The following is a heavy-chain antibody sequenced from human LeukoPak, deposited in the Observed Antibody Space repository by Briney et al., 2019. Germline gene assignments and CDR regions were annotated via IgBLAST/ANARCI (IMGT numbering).Heavy chain of an antibody. CDR2: IWYDGSNK. D-gene: IGHD2-2*02. Sequence: GGSLRLSCAASGFTFSSYGMHWVRQAPGKGLEWVAVIWYDGSNKYYADSVKGRFTISRDNSKNTLYLQMNSLRAEDTAVYYCARDRYCSSTSCYKAARGFDYWGQGTLVTVSS. J-gene: IGHJ4*02. V-gene: IGHV3-33*01. CDR1: GFTFSSYG. CDR3: ARDRYCSSTSCYKAARGFDY.